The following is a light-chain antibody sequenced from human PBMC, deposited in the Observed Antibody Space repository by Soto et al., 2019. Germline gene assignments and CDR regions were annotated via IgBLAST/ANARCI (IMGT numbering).Light chain of an antibody. CDR3: QQYGSSPLT. V-gene: IGKV3-20*01. CDR1: QSVSSY. J-gene: IGKJ4*01. Sequence: EIVLTQSPATLSLSPWERATLSCMASQSVSSYLAWHQQKPGQAPRLLIYDASNRATGIPARFSGSGSGTDFTLTISRLEPEDFAVYYCQQYGSSPLTFGGGTKV. CDR2: DAS.